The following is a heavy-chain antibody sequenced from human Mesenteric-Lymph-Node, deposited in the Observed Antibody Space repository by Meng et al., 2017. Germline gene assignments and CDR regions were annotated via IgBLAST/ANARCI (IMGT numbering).Heavy chain of an antibody. CDR3: ARDYGDFTFYGMDV. D-gene: IGHD4-17*01. V-gene: IGHV3-21*05. CDR2: IGSRSGYT. J-gene: IGHJ6*02. CDR1: GFTFSSYS. Sequence: GESLKISCAASGFTFSSYSMNWVRQAPGKGLEWVSYIGSRSGYTYYADSVKGRFTISRDNAKNSLYLQMNSLRAEDTGVFYCARDYGDFTFYGMDVWGQGTTVTVSS.